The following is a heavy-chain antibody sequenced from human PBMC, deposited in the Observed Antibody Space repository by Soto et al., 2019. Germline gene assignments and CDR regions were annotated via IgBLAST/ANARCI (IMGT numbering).Heavy chain of an antibody. CDR3: ARVGPPSPSVIWFFDL. V-gene: IGHV1-69*01. J-gene: IGHJ2*01. Sequence: QGQLVQSGAEVKKPGSSVKVSCKASGGSFRTYAINWVRQAPGQGLEWMGGIIPMLAAPTYAQKFQGRLTLTADESTPTVYMELSSLTSEDTAVYYCARVGPPSPSVIWFFDLWGRGTLVTVSS. CDR1: GGSFRTYA. D-gene: IGHD2-21*01. CDR2: IIPMLAAP.